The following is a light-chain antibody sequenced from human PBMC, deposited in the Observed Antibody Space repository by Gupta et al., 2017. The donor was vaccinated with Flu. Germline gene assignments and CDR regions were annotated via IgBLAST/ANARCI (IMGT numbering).Light chain of an antibody. CDR3: QSYDSSLSGSV. Sequence: QSVLTQPPSVSGAPGQSVTVSCTGSSSDIGAGYDVHWYQQLPRTAPKLLIYDNNERPSGVPDRFSGSKSGTSASLAITGLQAEDEADYYCQSYDSSLSGSVFGGGTKLTVL. CDR1: SSDIGAGYD. V-gene: IGLV1-40*01. J-gene: IGLJ2*01. CDR2: DNN.